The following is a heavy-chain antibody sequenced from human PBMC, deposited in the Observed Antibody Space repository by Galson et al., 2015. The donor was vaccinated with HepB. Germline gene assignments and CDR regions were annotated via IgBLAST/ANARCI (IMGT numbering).Heavy chain of an antibody. V-gene: IGHV3-33*01. D-gene: IGHD2-21*02. CDR3: ARDVGDCGGDCAPAFDI. J-gene: IGHJ3*02. Sequence: SLRLSCAASGFTFSSYGMHWVRQAPGKGLEWVAVIWYDGSNKYYADSVKGRFTISRDNSKNTLYLQMNSLRAEDTAVYYCARDVGDCGGDCAPAFDIWGQGTMVTVSS. CDR2: IWYDGSNK. CDR1: GFTFSSYG.